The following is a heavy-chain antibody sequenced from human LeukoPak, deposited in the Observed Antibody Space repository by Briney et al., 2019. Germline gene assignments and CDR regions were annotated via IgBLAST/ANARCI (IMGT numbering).Heavy chain of an antibody. CDR3: AREGPYYDILTGYRSRYYYYGMDV. J-gene: IGHJ6*02. D-gene: IGHD3-9*01. CDR1: GFTFSSYW. V-gene: IGHV3-7*01. CDR2: IKQDGSEK. Sequence: GGSPRLSCAASGFTFSSYWMSWVRQAPGKGLEWVANIKQDGSEKYYVDSVKGRFTISRDNAKNSLYLQMNSLRAEDTAVYYCAREGPYYDILTGYRSRYYYYGMDVWGQGTTVTVSS.